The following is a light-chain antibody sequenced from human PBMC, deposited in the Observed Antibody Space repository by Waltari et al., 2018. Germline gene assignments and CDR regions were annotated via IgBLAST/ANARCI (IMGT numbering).Light chain of an antibody. CDR2: DVS. CDR3: SSYTGSSTLG. CDR1: SSDVGGYHH. V-gene: IGLV2-14*03. J-gene: IGLJ1*01. Sequence: QSALTQPASVSGSPGQSITISCTGTSSDVGGYHHVSWYQQHTGKAPKLMIYDVSNRPSGVSSRFSGAKSGNTASLTISGLQAEYEAEYSCSSYTGSSTLGFGTGTKVTVL.